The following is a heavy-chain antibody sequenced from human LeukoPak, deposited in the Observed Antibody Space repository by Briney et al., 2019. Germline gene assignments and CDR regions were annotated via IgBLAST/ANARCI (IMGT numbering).Heavy chain of an antibody. CDR3: ARVRTYYYDSSGFPQGVAAFDI. D-gene: IGHD3-22*01. J-gene: IGHJ3*02. V-gene: IGHV4-34*01. CDR1: GGSFSGYY. CDR2: INHSGST. Sequence: PSETLSLTCAVYGGSFSGYYWSWIRQPPGKGLEWIGEINHSGSTNYNPSLKSRVTISVDTSKNQFSLKLSSVTAADTVVYYCARVRTYYYDSSGFPQGVAAFDIWGQGTMVTVSS.